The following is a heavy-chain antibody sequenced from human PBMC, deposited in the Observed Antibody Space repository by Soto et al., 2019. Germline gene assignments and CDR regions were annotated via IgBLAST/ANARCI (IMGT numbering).Heavy chain of an antibody. CDR2: IYSGGST. CDR3: ARKIYFDSSGYPFFYFDS. D-gene: IGHD3-22*01. Sequence: GGSLRLSCAASGFTVSSNYMSWVRQAPGKGLEWVSVIYSGGSTYYADSVKGRFTISRDNSKNTLYLQMNSLRAEDTAVYYCARKIYFDSSGYPFFYFDSGGREPLVPVSS. J-gene: IGHJ4*02. CDR1: GFTVSSNY. V-gene: IGHV3-53*01.